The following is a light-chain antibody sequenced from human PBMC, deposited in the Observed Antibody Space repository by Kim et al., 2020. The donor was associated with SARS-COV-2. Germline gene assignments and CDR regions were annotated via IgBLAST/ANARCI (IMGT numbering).Light chain of an antibody. CDR3: QQYNNWPRT. V-gene: IGKV3-15*01. CDR1: QSVSSI. J-gene: IGKJ1*01. CDR2: GAS. Sequence: EVVVTQSPATLSVSPGERATLSCRASQSVSSILAWYQQKPGQSPRLLIYGASTRATGIPARFSGSGSGTEFTLTISSLQSEDFAVYYCQQYNNWPRTFGQGTKVDIK.